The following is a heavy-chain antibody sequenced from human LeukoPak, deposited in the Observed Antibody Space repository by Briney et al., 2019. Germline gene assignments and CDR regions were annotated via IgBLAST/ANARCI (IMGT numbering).Heavy chain of an antibody. CDR1: GFTFSSYA. J-gene: IGHJ1*01. CDR2: ISGSGGST. CDR3: AKVGGSYDFEYFQH. D-gene: IGHD1-26*01. Sequence: GGSLRLSCAASGFTFSSYAMSWVRQAPGKGPEWVSAISGSGGSTYYADSVKGRFTISRDNSKNTLYLQMNSLRAEDTAVYYCAKVGGSYDFEYFQHWGQGTLVTVSS. V-gene: IGHV3-23*01.